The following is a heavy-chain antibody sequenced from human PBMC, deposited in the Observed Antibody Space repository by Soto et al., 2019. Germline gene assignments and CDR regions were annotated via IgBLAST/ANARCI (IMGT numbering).Heavy chain of an antibody. D-gene: IGHD3-10*01. Sequence: SETLSLTCTVSGGSISSGGYYWSWIRQHPGTGLEWIGHISYSGSTYYNTSLKSRVTISVDTSKNQFSLKLSSVTAADTAVYYCARGITLSQGMDVWGQGTTVTVSS. J-gene: IGHJ6*02. V-gene: IGHV4-30-4*01. CDR3: ARGITLSQGMDV. CDR2: ISYSGST. CDR1: GGSISSGGYY.